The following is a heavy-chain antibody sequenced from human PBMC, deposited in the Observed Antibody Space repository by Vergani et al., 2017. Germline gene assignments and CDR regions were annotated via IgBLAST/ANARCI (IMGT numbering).Heavy chain of an antibody. CDR1: GFTFSSYS. Sequence: EVQLVESGGGLVQPGGSLRLSCAASGFTFSSYSMNWVRQAPGKGLEWVSYISSSSSTIYYADSVKGRFTISRDNSKNTLYLQMNSLRAEDTAVYYCARDYDGWNTLGVWGQGTLVTVSS. CDR3: ARDYDGWNTLGV. J-gene: IGHJ4*02. D-gene: IGHD1/OR15-1a*01. V-gene: IGHV3-48*01. CDR2: ISSSSSTI.